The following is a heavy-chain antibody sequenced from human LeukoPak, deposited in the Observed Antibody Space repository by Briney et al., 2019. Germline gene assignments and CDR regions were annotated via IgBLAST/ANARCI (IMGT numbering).Heavy chain of an antibody. V-gene: IGHV3-23*01. CDR1: GFTFSAYA. CDR3: AKGQTSYYYDISGSYYFDY. Sequence: GGSLRLSCAASGFTFSAYAMSWVRQAPGKGLEWASLISGSGSSTNYADSVKGRFTISRDNSKSTLHLQINSLRAEDTAVYYCAKGQTSYYYDISGSYYFDYWGQGTLVTVSS. J-gene: IGHJ4*02. CDR2: ISGSGSST. D-gene: IGHD3-22*01.